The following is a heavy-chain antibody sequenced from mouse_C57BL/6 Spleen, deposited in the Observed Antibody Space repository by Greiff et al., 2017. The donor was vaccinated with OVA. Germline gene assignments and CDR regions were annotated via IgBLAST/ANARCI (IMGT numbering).Heavy chain of an antibody. D-gene: IGHD1-1*01. CDR2: IRNKANGYTT. V-gene: IGHV7-3*01. J-gene: IGHJ3*01. CDR1: GFTFTDYY. Sequence: EVHLVESGGGLVQPGGSLSLSCAASGFTFTDYYMSWVRQPPGKALEWLGFIRNKANGYTTEYSASVKGRFTISRDNSQSILYLQMNALRAEDSATYYCARYNYGSSFAYGGQGTLVTVSA. CDR3: ARYNYGSSFAY.